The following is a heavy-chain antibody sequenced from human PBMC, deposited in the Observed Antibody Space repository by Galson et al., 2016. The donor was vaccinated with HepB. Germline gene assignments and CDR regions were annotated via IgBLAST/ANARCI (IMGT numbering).Heavy chain of an antibody. CDR1: GDSVSSNSAA. J-gene: IGHJ6*02. CDR2: TYYRSKWYN. CDR3: EREDITGTPSFYHYGMNV. D-gene: IGHD1-7*01. V-gene: IGHV6-1*01. Sequence: CAISGDSVSSNSAAWNWIRQSPSRGREWLGRTYYRSKWYNDYGGSVKSRTTITPDRSKNQFPLQMNSVTPADTAVYYCEREDITGTPSFYHYGMNVWGQGTTVTVSS.